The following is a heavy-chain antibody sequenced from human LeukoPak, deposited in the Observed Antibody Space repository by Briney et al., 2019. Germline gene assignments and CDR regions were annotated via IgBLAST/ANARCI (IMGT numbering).Heavy chain of an antibody. J-gene: IGHJ5*02. D-gene: IGHD6-13*01. CDR2: IYYSGST. Sequence: SETLSLTCTVSGGSISSYYWSWIRQPPEKGLEWIGYIYYSGSTNYDPSLKSRVTISVDTSKNQFSLKLSSVTAADTAVYYCARSYSSTWSNWLDPWGQGTLVTVSS. V-gene: IGHV4-59*01. CDR1: GGSISSYY. CDR3: ARSYSSTWSNWLDP.